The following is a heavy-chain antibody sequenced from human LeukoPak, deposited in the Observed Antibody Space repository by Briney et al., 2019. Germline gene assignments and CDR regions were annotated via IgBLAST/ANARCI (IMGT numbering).Heavy chain of an antibody. Sequence: SETLSLTCTVSGGSISSGSYYWSWIRQTAGKGLEWIGRIYTSGSTNYNPSLKSRVTISVDTSKNQFSLKLSSVTAADTAVYYCARVTGGDSNWFDPWGQGTLVTVSS. CDR1: GGSISSGSYY. CDR3: ARVTGGDSNWFDP. D-gene: IGHD2-21*02. J-gene: IGHJ5*02. V-gene: IGHV4-61*02. CDR2: IYTSGST.